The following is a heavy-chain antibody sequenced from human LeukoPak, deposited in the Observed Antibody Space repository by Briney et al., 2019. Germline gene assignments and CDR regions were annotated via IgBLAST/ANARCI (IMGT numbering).Heavy chain of an antibody. CDR3: ARDRMVRGVIAVFDY. D-gene: IGHD3-10*01. Sequence: GGSLRLSCAASGFTFSSYAMTWVRQAPGKGLEWVSSISSSSNYIYYADSVKGRFTISRDNAKNSLYLQMNSLRAEDTAVYYCARDRMVRGVIAVFDYWGQGTLVTVSS. V-gene: IGHV3-21*01. J-gene: IGHJ4*02. CDR1: GFTFSSYA. CDR2: ISSSSNYI.